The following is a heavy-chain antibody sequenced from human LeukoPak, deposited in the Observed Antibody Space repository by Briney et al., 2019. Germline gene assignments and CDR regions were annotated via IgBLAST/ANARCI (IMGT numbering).Heavy chain of an antibody. J-gene: IGHJ4*02. CDR2: IKEDGSEK. CDR3: CRDDGGYGSGSFFNY. Sequence: GGSLRLSCAASGFTFSSYMRSWGRQAPGKGREWVANIKEDGSEKYYVDSVKGRFTISRDNAQNSLYMQMNSLRPEYREVYSGCRDDGGYGSGSFFNYWGQGHLVTVSS. CDR1: GFTFSSYM. D-gene: IGHD3-10*01. V-gene: IGHV3-7*05.